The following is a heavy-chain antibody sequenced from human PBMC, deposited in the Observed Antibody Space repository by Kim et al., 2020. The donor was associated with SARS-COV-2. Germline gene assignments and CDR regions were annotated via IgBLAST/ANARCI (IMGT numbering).Heavy chain of an antibody. V-gene: IGHV1-3*01. CDR3: ARRGLGYGLDV. Sequence: ASVKVSCKASGYTFITYALHWVRQAPGQRLESMGWINAGNGRTKSSERFQDRVTITRDTSASTAYLDLNSLTSEDTAVYYCARRGLGYGLDVWGQGTTVTVSS. D-gene: IGHD3-10*01. CDR1: GYTFITYA. J-gene: IGHJ6*02. CDR2: INAGNGRT.